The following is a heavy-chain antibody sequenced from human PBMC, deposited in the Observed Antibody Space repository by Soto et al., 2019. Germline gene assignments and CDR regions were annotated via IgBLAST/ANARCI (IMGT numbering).Heavy chain of an antibody. CDR1: GYTFTSYY. V-gene: IGHV1-46*01. D-gene: IGHD3-3*01. CDR2: INPSGGST. Sequence: ASVKVSCKASGYTFTSYYMHWVRQAPGRGLEWMGIINPSGGSTSYAQKFQGRVTMTRDTSTSTVYMELSSLRSEDTAVYYCARDPGRFLEWLSSYYYYYYGMDVWGQGTTVTVSS. CDR3: ARDPGRFLEWLSSYYYYYYGMDV. J-gene: IGHJ6*02.